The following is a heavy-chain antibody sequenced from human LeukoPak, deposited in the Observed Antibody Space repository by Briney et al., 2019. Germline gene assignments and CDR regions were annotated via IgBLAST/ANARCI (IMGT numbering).Heavy chain of an antibody. CDR1: GFTFSNYW. CDR3: ARDSGLITRDLNLFDP. CDR2: INSDGINT. J-gene: IGHJ5*02. D-gene: IGHD3-16*01. V-gene: IGHV3-74*01. Sequence: GGSLRLSCAASGFTFSNYWMHWVRQAPGKGLVWVSRINSDGINTSYADSVKGRFTISRDNAKNTLNLQMNSLRAEDTAVYCCARDSGLITRDLNLFDPWGQGTLVTVSS.